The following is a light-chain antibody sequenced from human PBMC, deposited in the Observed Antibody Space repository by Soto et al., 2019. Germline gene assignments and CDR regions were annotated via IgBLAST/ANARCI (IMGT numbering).Light chain of an antibody. J-gene: IGLJ3*02. Sequence: QSVLTQPPSVSGAPGQGVTISCTGSSSNIGAGYDVHWYQQVPGTAPNLLIFGTTNRPSGVPDRFSGSKSGTSAALAITGLQAEDEADYYCQSYDRRLSGSEVFGGGTQLTVL. V-gene: IGLV1-40*01. CDR1: SSNIGAGYD. CDR3: QSYDRRLSGSEV. CDR2: GTT.